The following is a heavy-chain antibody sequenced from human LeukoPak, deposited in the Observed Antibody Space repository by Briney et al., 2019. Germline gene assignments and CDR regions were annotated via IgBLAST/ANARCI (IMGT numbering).Heavy chain of an antibody. Sequence: GGSLRLSCAASGFTFSSYGMHWVRQAPGKGLEWVAVIWYDGSNKYYADSVKGRFTISRDNSKNTLYLQMNSLRAEDTAVYYCAKDEFEKSRYSSGWYVYWGQGTLVTVSS. V-gene: IGHV3-33*06. CDR2: IWYDGSNK. J-gene: IGHJ4*02. CDR3: AKDEFEKSRYSSGWYVY. CDR1: GFTFSSYG. D-gene: IGHD6-19*01.